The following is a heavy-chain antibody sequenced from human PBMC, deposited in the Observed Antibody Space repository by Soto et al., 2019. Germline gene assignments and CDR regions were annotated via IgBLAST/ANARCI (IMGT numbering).Heavy chain of an antibody. V-gene: IGHV2-5*02. J-gene: IGHJ4*02. Sequence: QITLKESGPTLVKPTQTLTLTCTFSGFSLRTSGVGVGWIRQPPGKALEWLALIYWDDDKRYSPSLKSKLTIPKYPSKNQVVLARTSIDPVDTATYYCARMYYYGSGSYYIGFDHWGQGTLVTVSS. CDR2: IYWDDDK. D-gene: IGHD3-10*01. CDR1: GFSLRTSGVG. CDR3: ARMYYYGSGSYYIGFDH.